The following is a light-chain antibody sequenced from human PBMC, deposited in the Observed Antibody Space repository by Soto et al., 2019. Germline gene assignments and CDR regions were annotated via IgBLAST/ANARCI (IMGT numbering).Light chain of an antibody. CDR2: GAS. CDR1: QSVSSSY. CDR3: QQYGTSRA. J-gene: IGKJ1*01. V-gene: IGKV3-20*01. Sequence: EIVLTQSPGTLSLSPGERATLSCRASQSVSSSYLAWYQQKPYQAPRLLIYGASSRATGIPDRFSGSGSGTDFSLTISRLEPEDFAVYYCQQYGTSRAFGQGTKVEMK.